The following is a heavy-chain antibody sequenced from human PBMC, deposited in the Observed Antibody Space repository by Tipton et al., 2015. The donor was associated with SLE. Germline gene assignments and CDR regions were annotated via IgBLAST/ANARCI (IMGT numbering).Heavy chain of an antibody. CDR1: GGSISSGAYY. Sequence: TLSLTCTVSGGSISSGAYYWSWVRQHPGKGLEWIGYIYYIGSTYYNPSLKSRVTISVDTSKNQFSLKLSSVTAADTAVYYCAREAGSSRYFDYWGQGTLVTVSS. CDR3: AREAGSSRYFDY. J-gene: IGHJ4*02. V-gene: IGHV4-31*03. D-gene: IGHD1-26*01. CDR2: IYYIGST.